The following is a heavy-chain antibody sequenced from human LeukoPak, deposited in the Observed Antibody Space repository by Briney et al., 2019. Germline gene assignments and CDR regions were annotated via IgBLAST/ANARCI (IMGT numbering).Heavy chain of an antibody. CDR3: ANSPKDSRYYEPIDY. CDR1: GVTLDDYA. D-gene: IGHD3-22*01. V-gene: IGHV3-9*01. Sequence: GGSLRLSCAASGVTLDDYAMHGVRQARGRGGEGVSGITWNSGSIDYADSGKGRFTISRDTATNSLYLQMNSLRAEATALYYCANSPKDSRYYEPIDYWGQETLVTVSS. CDR2: ITWNSGSI. J-gene: IGHJ4*02.